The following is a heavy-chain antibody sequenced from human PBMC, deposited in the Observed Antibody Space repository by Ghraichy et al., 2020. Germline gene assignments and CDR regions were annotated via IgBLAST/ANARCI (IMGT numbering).Heavy chain of an antibody. CDR2: IYYSGST. J-gene: IGHJ5*02. V-gene: IGHV4-61*01. CDR3: ARGGRDIVVVPAAITWFDP. Sequence: SETLSLTCTVSGGSVSSGSYYWSWIRQPPGKGLEWIGYIYYSGSTNYNPSLKSRVTISVDTSKNQFSLKLSSVTAADTAVYYCARGGRDIVVVPAAITWFDPWGQGTLVTVSS. D-gene: IGHD2-2*01. CDR1: GGSVSSGSYY.